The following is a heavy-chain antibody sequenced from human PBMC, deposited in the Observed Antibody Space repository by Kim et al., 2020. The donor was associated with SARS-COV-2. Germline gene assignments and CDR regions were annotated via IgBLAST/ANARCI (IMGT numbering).Heavy chain of an antibody. V-gene: IGHV3-48*03. CDR3: ARDQYRSYGCGYGVDY. CDR1: GFTFSTYE. J-gene: IGHJ4*02. CDR2: ISSSGNTI. Sequence: GGSLRLSCAGSGFTFSTYEMNWVRQAPGKGLEWISYISSSGNTIYYTDSVKGRFTISRDNAKNSLYLQMNSLGVEDTAVYYCARDQYRSYGCGYGVDYWGQGTLVTVSS. D-gene: IGHD1-26*01.